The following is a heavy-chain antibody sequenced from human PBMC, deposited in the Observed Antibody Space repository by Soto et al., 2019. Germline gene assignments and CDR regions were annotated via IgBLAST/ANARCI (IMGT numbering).Heavy chain of an antibody. Sequence: SETLSLTCTVSGGSISSYYWSWIRQPAGKGLEWIGRIYTSGSTNYNPSLKSRVTMSVDTSKNQFSLKLSSVTAADTAVYYCARGYRYHSSGELDYWGQGTQVTVSS. D-gene: IGHD3-22*01. J-gene: IGHJ4*02. CDR1: GGSISSYY. CDR2: IYTSGST. CDR3: ARGYRYHSSGELDY. V-gene: IGHV4-4*07.